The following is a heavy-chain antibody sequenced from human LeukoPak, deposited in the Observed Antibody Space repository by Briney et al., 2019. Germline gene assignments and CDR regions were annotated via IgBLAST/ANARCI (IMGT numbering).Heavy chain of an antibody. D-gene: IGHD6-19*01. CDR2: IHHSGST. J-gene: IGHJ4*02. CDR1: AYSISSGYY. CDR3: ARTSSSGLVGGYYFDY. V-gene: IGHV4-38-2*02. Sequence: SETLSLTCTVSAYSISSGYYWGWIRQPPGKGLQWIGSIHHSGSTYYNPSLKSRVTISVDTSKNQFSLKLSSVTAADTAVYYCARTSSSGLVGGYYFDYWGQGTLVTVSS.